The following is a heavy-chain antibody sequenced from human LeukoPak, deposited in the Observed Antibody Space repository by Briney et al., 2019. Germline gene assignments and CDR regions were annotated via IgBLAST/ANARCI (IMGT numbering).Heavy chain of an antibody. Sequence: AGGSLRLSCAASGFTFSSYAMSWVRQAPGKGLEWVSAISGSGGSTYYADSVKGRFTISRGNSKNTLYLQMNSLRAEDTAVYYCATQGYPRIAAASDYWGQGTLVTVSS. CDR2: ISGSGGST. J-gene: IGHJ4*02. V-gene: IGHV3-23*01. D-gene: IGHD6-13*01. CDR3: ATQGYPRIAAASDY. CDR1: GFTFSSYA.